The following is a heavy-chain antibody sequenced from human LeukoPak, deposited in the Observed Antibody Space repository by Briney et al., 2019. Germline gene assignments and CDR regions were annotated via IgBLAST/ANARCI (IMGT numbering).Heavy chain of an antibody. D-gene: IGHD3-22*01. CDR2: MRSDGSTK. J-gene: IGHJ4*02. V-gene: IGHV3-30*02. CDR3: AKGYDSSGFYLDY. CDR1: GFTFSNYA. Sequence: QPGGSLRLSCAASGFTFSNYAMHWVRQAPGKGLEWVAYMRSDGSTKYYADSVKGRFTISRDNSKNTLYVQMNSLRAEDTAVYYCAKGYDSSGFYLDYWGQGTLVTVSS.